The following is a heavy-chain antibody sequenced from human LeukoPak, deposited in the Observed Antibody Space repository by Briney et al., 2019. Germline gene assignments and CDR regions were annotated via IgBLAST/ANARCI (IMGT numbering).Heavy chain of an antibody. D-gene: IGHD3-22*01. Sequence: NPSETLSLTCTVSGGSISSSSYYWGWIRQPPGKGLEWIGSIYYSGSTYYNPSLKSRVTISVDTSKNQFSLTLSSVTAADAAVYYCARAHSVWSMIVVVAISTNPFFFDPWGQGTLVTVSS. V-gene: IGHV4-39*07. CDR1: GGSISSSSYY. CDR2: IYYSGST. CDR3: ARAHSVWSMIVVVAISTNPFFFDP. J-gene: IGHJ5*02.